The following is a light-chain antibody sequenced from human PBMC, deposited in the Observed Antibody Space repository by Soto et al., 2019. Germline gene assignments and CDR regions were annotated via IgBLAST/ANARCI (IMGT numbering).Light chain of an antibody. Sequence: EAVLTQSPGTLSLSLGERATLSCRSSQNVRNRYLAWYQQKTGQAPRLLIYGASSRATGIPDRFSGSGSGTDFTITISRLAPEDLAVYYCQQYGSSPRTFGKGTKLEI. CDR3: QQYGSSPRT. V-gene: IGKV3-20*01. CDR1: QNVRNRY. CDR2: GAS. J-gene: IGKJ2*01.